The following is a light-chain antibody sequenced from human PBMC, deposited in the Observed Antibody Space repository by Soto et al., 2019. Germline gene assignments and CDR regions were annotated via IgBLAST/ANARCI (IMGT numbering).Light chain of an antibody. CDR2: GAS. CDR3: QQYDTWPS. CDR1: QRISSN. Sequence: EIVMAQSPVTLSVSPGERATLSCRASQRISSNLAWYQVKPGQAPRLLIYGASTRATGIPARFSGSGSGTEFSLTISSLQSEDFAVYYCQQYDTWPSFGQGNKLDIK. J-gene: IGKJ2*01. V-gene: IGKV3-15*01.